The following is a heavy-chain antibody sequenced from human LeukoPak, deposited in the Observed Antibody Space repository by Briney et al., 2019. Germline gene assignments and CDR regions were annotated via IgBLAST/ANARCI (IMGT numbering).Heavy chain of an antibody. J-gene: IGHJ6*03. CDR1: GGSNSSYY. CDR2: IYTSGST. Sequence: SETLSLTCTVSGGSNSSYYWSWIRQPAGKGLEWIGRIYTSGSTNYNPSLKSRVTMSVDTSKNQFSLKLSSVTAADTAVYYCARVGSYSHLYYYYYYMDVWGKGTTVTVSS. V-gene: IGHV4-4*07. D-gene: IGHD2-21*01. CDR3: ARVGSYSHLYYYYYYMDV.